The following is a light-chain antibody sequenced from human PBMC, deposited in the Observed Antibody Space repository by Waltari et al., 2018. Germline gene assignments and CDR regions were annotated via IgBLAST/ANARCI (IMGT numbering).Light chain of an antibody. CDR3: LQYTNWPFT. CDR1: QSLSTH. J-gene: IGKJ2*01. Sequence: ELVMTQSPATPSRSPGASATLPSRVSQSLSTHLAWYQQKPGQAPRLLIYGASTRATGIPFRFSGSGSSAEFTLNISSLQSEDFAVYYCLQYTNWPFTFGQGTKLEIK. CDR2: GAS. V-gene: IGKV3-15*01.